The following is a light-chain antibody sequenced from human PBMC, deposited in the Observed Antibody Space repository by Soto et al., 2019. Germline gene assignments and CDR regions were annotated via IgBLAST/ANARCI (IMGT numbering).Light chain of an antibody. V-gene: IGKV4-1*01. Sequence: DIVMTQSPDSLAVSLGEGATINCNSSRMVLCSSNNRNYLAWYQQKPGQPPKLLIYWASTRESGVPDRFSGSGSGTDFTLTFCSLQSEECAVYYCQRYSTWPVTFGGGTRLEIK. CDR1: RMVLCSSNNRNY. J-gene: IGKJ5*01. CDR3: QRYSTWPVT. CDR2: WAS.